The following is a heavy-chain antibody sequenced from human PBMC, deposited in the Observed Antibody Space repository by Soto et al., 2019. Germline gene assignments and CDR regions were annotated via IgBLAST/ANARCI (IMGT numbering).Heavy chain of an antibody. CDR3: ARSPEFMVQGVIIHRLRTPNDY. J-gene: IGHJ4*02. CDR1: GFTFSSYA. Sequence: GGSLRLSCAASGFTFSSYAMHWVRQAPGKGLEWVAVISYDGSNKYYADSVKGRFTISRDNSKNTLYLQMNSLRAEDTAVYYCARSPEFMVQGVIIHRLRTPNDYWGQGTLVTVSS. CDR2: ISYDGSNK. V-gene: IGHV3-30-3*01. D-gene: IGHD3-10*01.